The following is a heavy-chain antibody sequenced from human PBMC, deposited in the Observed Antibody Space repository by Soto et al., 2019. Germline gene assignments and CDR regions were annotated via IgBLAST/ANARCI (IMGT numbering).Heavy chain of an antibody. CDR1: GGTFSSYT. J-gene: IGHJ4*02. Sequence: SVKVSCKASGGTFSSYTISWVRQAPGQGLEWMGRIIPILGIANYAQKFQGRVTITADKSTSTAYMELSSLRSEDTAVYYCARDSSSSLSWYYFDYWGQGTLVTVSS. V-gene: IGHV1-69*04. CDR2: IIPILGIA. D-gene: IGHD6-13*01. CDR3: ARDSSSSLSWYYFDY.